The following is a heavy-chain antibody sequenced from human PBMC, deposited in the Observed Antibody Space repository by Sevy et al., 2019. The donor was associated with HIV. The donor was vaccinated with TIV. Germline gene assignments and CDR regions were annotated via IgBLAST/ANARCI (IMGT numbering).Heavy chain of an antibody. CDR1: GFTFSSYA. Sequence: GGSLRLSCAASGFTFSSYAMSWVRQAPGKGLEWVSAISGSGGTTYYADSVKGRFTISRDNSKNTLYLQMNSLRAEDTAVYYCARTNGFSSSSESDYFDYWGQGTLVTVSS. V-gene: IGHV3-23*01. CDR2: ISGSGGTT. D-gene: IGHD6-6*01. CDR3: ARTNGFSSSSESDYFDY. J-gene: IGHJ4*02.